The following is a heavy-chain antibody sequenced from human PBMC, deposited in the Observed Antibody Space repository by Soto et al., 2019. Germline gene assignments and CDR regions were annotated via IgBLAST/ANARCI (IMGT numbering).Heavy chain of an antibody. J-gene: IGHJ5*02. CDR1: GFTFSTYW. CDR2: LNGDGSIT. D-gene: IGHD2-15*01. CDR3: ARGPGHCSDGFYSNWFDP. Sequence: EVQLVESGGGLVQPGESLSLSCAASGFTFSTYWMHWVRQDPGKGLVWVSRLNGDGSITTYANSVKGRFTISRDNAKNILYLQRDSLRAEDTAVYYCARGPGHCSDGFYSNWFDPWGQGTLVTVSS. V-gene: IGHV3-74*01.